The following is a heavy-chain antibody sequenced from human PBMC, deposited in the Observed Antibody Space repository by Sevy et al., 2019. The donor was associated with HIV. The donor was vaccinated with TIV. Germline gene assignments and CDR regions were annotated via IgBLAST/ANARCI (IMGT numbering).Heavy chain of an antibody. D-gene: IGHD5-18*01. CDR2: INHSGST. CDR1: GGSFSGYY. Sequence: SETLSLTCAVYGGSFSGYYWSWIRQPPGKGLEWIGEINHSGSTNYNPSLKSRVTISVDTSKNQFSLKLSSVTAADTAVYYCARVHRTWIQLWLRKYYYGMDVWGQWTTVTVSS. CDR3: ARVHRTWIQLWLRKYYYGMDV. V-gene: IGHV4-34*01. J-gene: IGHJ6*02.